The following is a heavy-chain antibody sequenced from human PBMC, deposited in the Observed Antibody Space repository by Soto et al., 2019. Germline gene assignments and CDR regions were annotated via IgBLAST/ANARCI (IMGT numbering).Heavy chain of an antibody. CDR3: AREVKWELLRNWFDP. CDR2: INPSGGST. V-gene: IGHV1-46*01. D-gene: IGHD1-26*01. J-gene: IGHJ5*02. CDR1: GYTFTSYY. Sequence: ASVKVSCKASGYTFTSYYMHWVRQAPGQGLEWMGIINPSGGSTSYAQKFQGRVTMTRDTSTSTVYMELSSLRSEDTAVYYCAREVKWELLRNWFDPWGQGILVTVSS.